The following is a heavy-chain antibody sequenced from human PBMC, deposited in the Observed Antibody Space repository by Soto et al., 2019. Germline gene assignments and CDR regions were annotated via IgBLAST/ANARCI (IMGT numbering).Heavy chain of an antibody. CDR2: LYHGGST. J-gene: IGHJ6*02. D-gene: IGHD1-1*01. CDR1: GGPISSGGYS. V-gene: IGHV4-30-2*01. Sequence: SETLSLTCAVSGGPISSGGYSWSWIRQPPGKGLEWFGKLYHGGSTYNNPSPKSRVTISVDRSKNKFSLKLSSVTAADTAVYYCARASERYYYGMDVWGQGTTVTVSS. CDR3: ARASERYYYGMDV.